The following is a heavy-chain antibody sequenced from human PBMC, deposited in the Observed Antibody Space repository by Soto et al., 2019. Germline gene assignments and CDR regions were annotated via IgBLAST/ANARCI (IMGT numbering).Heavy chain of an antibody. D-gene: IGHD3-22*01. V-gene: IGHV1-18*01. J-gene: IGHJ4*02. CDR2: ISAYNGNT. CDR1: GYTFTSYG. CDR3: ARSGLAYYYDSRGSKTDY. Sequence: ASVKVSCKASGYTFTSYGITWVRQAPGQGLEWMGWISAYNGNTNYAQKLQGRVTMTTDTSTSTAHMELRSLRSDDTAVYYCARSGLAYYYDSRGSKTDYWGQGTLVTVSS.